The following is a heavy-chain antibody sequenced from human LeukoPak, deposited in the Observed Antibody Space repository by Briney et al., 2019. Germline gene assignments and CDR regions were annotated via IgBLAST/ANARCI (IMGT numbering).Heavy chain of an antibody. CDR2: ISSSSSTI. CDR3: ARDPGTTGAAGDFDY. V-gene: IGHV3-48*01. D-gene: IGHD1-1*01. CDR1: GFTFSSYS. Sequence: GGSLRLSCAASGFTFSSYSMNWVRQAPGKGLEWVSYISSSSSTIYYADSVKGRFTISRDNAKNSLYLQMNSLRAEDTAVYYCARDPGTTGAAGDFDYWGQGTLATVSS. J-gene: IGHJ4*02.